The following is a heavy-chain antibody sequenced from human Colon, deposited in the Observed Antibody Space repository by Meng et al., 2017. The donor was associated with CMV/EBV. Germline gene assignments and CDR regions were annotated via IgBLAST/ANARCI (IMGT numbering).Heavy chain of an antibody. CDR2: VSLTGERP. CDR3: ARMFAASSDWFDS. V-gene: IGHV1-46*01. Sequence: ASVKVSCKASGNILSGDYIHWVRQAPGQGLDWVGMVSLTGERPKYAQKFQGRVTMTRDTSTSTFYMELSSLVSEDTAVYYCARMFAASSDWFDSWGQGTLVTVSS. D-gene: IGHD6-6*01. CDR1: GNILSGDY. J-gene: IGHJ5*01.